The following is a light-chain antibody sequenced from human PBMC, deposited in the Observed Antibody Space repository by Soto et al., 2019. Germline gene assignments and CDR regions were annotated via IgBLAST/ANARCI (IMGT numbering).Light chain of an antibody. V-gene: IGKV1-33*01. J-gene: IGKJ5*01. CDR1: QDIAKN. Sequence: IQMTQSPSSLSASVGDRVTITCQASQDIAKNLNWYQQKPGKAPKLLIYDASSLQTGVPSRFSGIESATHFTFTISSLQSEDIATYYCQQYDNLRPITFGQGTRLEIK. CDR2: DAS. CDR3: QQYDNLRPIT.